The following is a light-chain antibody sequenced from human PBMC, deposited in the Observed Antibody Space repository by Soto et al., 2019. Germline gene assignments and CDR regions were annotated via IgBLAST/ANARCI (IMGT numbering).Light chain of an antibody. CDR3: QQYNSYSRGWT. CDR2: DAS. V-gene: IGKV1-5*01. Sequence: DIQMTQSPSTLSASVGDRVTITCRASQSISSWLAWYQQKPGKAPKLLIYDASSLESGVPSRFSGSGSGTAFTLTISSLQPDDFATYYCQQYNSYSRGWTFGQGTKVEIK. CDR1: QSISSW. J-gene: IGKJ1*01.